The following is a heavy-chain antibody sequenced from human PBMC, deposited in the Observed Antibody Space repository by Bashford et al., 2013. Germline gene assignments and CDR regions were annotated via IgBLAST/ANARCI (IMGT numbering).Heavy chain of an antibody. V-gene: IGHV3-7*03. CDR2: IKHDGSEK. Sequence: GGSLRLSCAASAFTFSNHWMNWVRQAPGKGLEWVANIKHDGSEKYYVDSVKGRFTISRDNPKNSLYLQMNNLRAEDTAIYYCARDWVWSRSRQYYYYLDVWGKGTAVTVSS. D-gene: IGHD3-10*01. CDR1: AFTFSNHW. CDR3: ARDWVWSRSRQYYYYLDV. J-gene: IGHJ6*03.